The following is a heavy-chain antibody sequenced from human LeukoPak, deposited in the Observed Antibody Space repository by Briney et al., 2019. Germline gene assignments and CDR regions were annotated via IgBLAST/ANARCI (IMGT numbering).Heavy chain of an antibody. J-gene: IGHJ2*01. D-gene: IGHD2-8*01. Sequence: ASVKVSCKVSGYTLTELSMHWVRQAPGKGLEWMGGFDPEDGETIYAQKFQGRVTMTEDTSTDTAYMELSSLRSEDTAVYYCATDPSCTNGVCSYWYFDLWGRGTLVTVPS. CDR3: ATDPSCTNGVCSYWYFDL. CDR2: FDPEDGET. CDR1: GYTLTELS. V-gene: IGHV1-24*01.